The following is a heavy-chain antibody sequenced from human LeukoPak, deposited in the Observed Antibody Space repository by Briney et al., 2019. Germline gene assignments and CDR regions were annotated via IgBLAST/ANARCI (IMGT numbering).Heavy chain of an antibody. CDR3: ARDGRLGELSFGDAFDI. J-gene: IGHJ3*02. Sequence: SETLSLTCTVSGGSISSSSYYWGWIRQPPWTGLEWIGSIYYSGSTYYNPSLKSRVTISVDTSKNQFSLKLSSVTAADTAVYYCARDGRLGELSFGDAFDIWGQGTMVTVSS. V-gene: IGHV4-39*07. CDR1: GGSISSSSYY. D-gene: IGHD3-16*02. CDR2: IYYSGST.